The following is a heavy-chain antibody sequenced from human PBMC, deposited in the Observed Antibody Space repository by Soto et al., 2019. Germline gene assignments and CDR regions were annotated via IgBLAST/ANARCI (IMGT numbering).Heavy chain of an antibody. J-gene: IGHJ4*02. CDR1: GGSISSYY. Sequence: SETLSLTCTVSGGSISSYYWSWIRQPPGKGLEWIGYIYYSGSTNYNPSLKSRVTISVDTSKNQFSLKLSSVTAADTAVYYCARLERDIKYSSSFLPFDYWGQGTLVTVSS. CDR2: IYYSGST. D-gene: IGHD6-6*01. CDR3: ARLERDIKYSSSFLPFDY. V-gene: IGHV4-59*08.